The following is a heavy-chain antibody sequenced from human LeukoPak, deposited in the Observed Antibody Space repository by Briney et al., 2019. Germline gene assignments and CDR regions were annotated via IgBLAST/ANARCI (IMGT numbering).Heavy chain of an antibody. V-gene: IGHV3-7*01. CDR3: AGVLSSGYDTSPYYYYYYMDV. D-gene: IGHD5-12*01. Sequence: GGSPRLSCAASGFTFSSYWMSWVRQAPGKGLEWVANIKQDGSEKYYVDSVKGRFTISRDNAKNSLYLQMNSLRAEDTAVYYCAGVLSSGYDTSPYYYYYYMDVWGKGTTVTVSS. CDR2: IKQDGSEK. J-gene: IGHJ6*03. CDR1: GFTFSSYW.